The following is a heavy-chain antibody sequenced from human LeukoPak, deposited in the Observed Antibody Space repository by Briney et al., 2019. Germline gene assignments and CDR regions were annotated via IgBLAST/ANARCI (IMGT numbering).Heavy chain of an antibody. D-gene: IGHD6-19*01. CDR2: ISSSSSTI. CDR3: VIAVALFDY. V-gene: IGHV3-48*01. CDR1: GFTLSSYS. Sequence: PGGSLRLSCAASGFTLSSYSMNWVRQAPGKGLEWVSYISSSSSTIYYADSVKGRFTISRDNAKNSLYLQMNSLRAEDTAVYYCVIAVALFDYWGQGTLVTVSS. J-gene: IGHJ4*02.